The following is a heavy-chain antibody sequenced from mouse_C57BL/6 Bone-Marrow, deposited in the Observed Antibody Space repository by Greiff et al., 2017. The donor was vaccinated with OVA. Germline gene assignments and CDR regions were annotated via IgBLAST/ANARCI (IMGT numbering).Heavy chain of an antibody. V-gene: IGHV2-2*01. Sequence: QVHVKQSGPGLVQPSQSLSITCTVSGFSLTSYGVHWVRQSPGKGLEWLGVIWSGGSSDSNAAFISRLSISKDNSKSQVFFKMNSLQADDTAIYYCARNPLDGYYKGYYFDDWGQGTTLTVSS. CDR3: ARNPLDGYYKGYYFDD. J-gene: IGHJ2*01. CDR1: GFSLTSYG. D-gene: IGHD2-3*01. CDR2: IWSGGSS.